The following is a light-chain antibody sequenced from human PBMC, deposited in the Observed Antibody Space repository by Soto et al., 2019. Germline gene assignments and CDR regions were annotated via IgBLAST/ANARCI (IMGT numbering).Light chain of an antibody. CDR3: TSYTSSTPGVL. Sequence: QSVLTQPASVSGSPGQSITISCTGTSSDVGGYNYVSWYQHHPGKAPKLMIYAVSNRPSGVSNRFSASKSGNTASLTISGLQAEDEADYYCTSYTSSTPGVLFGGGTKVTVL. J-gene: IGLJ2*01. CDR1: SSDVGGYNY. V-gene: IGLV2-14*03. CDR2: AVS.